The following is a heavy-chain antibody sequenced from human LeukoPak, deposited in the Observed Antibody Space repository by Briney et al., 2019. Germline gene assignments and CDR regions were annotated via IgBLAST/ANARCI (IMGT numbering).Heavy chain of an antibody. CDR2: INPSGGST. CDR3: ARDRLEYSYDNQGGFDY. J-gene: IGHJ4*02. D-gene: IGHD5-18*01. CDR1: GYTFTSYY. V-gene: IGHV1-46*01. Sequence: ASVKVSCKASGYTFTSYYMHRVRQAPGQGLEWMGIINPSGGSTSYAQKFQGRVTMTRDMSTSTVYMELSSLRSEDTAVYYCARDRLEYSYDNQGGFDYWGQGTLVTVSS.